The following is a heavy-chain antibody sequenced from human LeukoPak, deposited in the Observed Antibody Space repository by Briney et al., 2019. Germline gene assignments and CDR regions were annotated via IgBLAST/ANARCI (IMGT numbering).Heavy chain of an antibody. D-gene: IGHD4-17*01. CDR3: AMSADYGDSRDY. J-gene: IGHJ4*02. Sequence: GESLKISCKDSGYRFTTYWIAWVRQTPDKGLEWMGIMYPGDSETTYSPSFQGQVTMSADTSINTAYLQWSSLKASDTAMYYCAMSADYGDSRDYWGQGTLVTVSS. CDR1: GYRFTTYW. V-gene: IGHV5-51*01. CDR2: MYPGDSET.